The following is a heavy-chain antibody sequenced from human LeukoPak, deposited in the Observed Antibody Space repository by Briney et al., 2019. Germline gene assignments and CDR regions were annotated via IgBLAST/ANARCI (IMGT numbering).Heavy chain of an antibody. Sequence: SETLSLTCAVSGYSISSGYYWGWIRQPPGKGLDWIGSIYHSGSTYYNPSLKSRVTISVDTSKNQFSLKLSSVTAADTAVYYCARPPYGEPGAFDIWGQGTMVTVSS. D-gene: IGHD4-17*01. CDR2: IYHSGST. CDR1: GYSISSGYY. J-gene: IGHJ3*02. CDR3: ARPPYGEPGAFDI. V-gene: IGHV4-38-2*01.